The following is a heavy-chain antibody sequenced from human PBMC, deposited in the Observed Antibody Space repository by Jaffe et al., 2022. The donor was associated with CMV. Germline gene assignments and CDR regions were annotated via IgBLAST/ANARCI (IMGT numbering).Heavy chain of an antibody. CDR3: ARAGAGYDGGWYVSYFDV. CDR2: IYYSGST. V-gene: IGHV4-59*01. J-gene: IGHJ3*01. CDR1: GGSLRTYY. Sequence: QVQLQESGPGLVKPSETLSLTCSVSGGSLRTYYWSWIRHPPGKKMEWLGYIYYSGSTTYNPAHRSRVTMSADLSKNQISLRLTSLTAADTAVYYCARAGAGYDGGWYVSYFDVWGHGTTVTVSS. D-gene: IGHD6-19*01.